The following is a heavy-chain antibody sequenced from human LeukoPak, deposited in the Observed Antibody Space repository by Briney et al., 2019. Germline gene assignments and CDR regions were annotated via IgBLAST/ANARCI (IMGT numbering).Heavy chain of an antibody. V-gene: IGHV4-34*01. D-gene: IGHD3-16*01. Sequence: SETLSLTCAVYGGSFSGYYWSWIRQPPGKGLEWIGQIRHTGSTSYNPSLRSRVTISGDTSKNQFSLKLTSVTAADTAVYYCARHGGYYFDYWGQGTLVTASS. J-gene: IGHJ4*02. CDR3: ARHGGYYFDY. CDR1: GGSFSGYY. CDR2: IRHTGST.